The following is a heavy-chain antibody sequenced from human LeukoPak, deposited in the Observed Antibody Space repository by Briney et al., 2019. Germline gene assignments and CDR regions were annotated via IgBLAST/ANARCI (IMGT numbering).Heavy chain of an antibody. CDR1: GGSFSGYY. J-gene: IGHJ1*01. Sequence: SETLSLTCAVYGGSFSGYYWSWIRQPPGKGLEWVAEINHSGSTNYNPSLKSRVTISVDTSKNQFSLKLSSVTAADTAVYYCARSGLCGGDCYHAEYFQHWGQGTLVTVSS. D-gene: IGHD2-21*02. V-gene: IGHV4-34*01. CDR2: INHSGST. CDR3: ARSGLCGGDCYHAEYFQH.